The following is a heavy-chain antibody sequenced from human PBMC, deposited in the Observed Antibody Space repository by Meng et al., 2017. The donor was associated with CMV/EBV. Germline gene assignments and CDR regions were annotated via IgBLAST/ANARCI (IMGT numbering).Heavy chain of an antibody. Sequence: FTGSYMHWARQAPGQGLQGMGWITPNSGGTNYAPKFPGRVTMTRDPSISTAYMALSRLRPDNTAVYSCARGGGIVVPAAYARGGFDPWGQGTLVTVSS. V-gene: IGHV1-2*02. CDR2: ITPNSGGT. CDR3: ARGGGIVVPAAYARGGFDP. D-gene: IGHD2-2*01. J-gene: IGHJ5*02. CDR1: FTGSY.